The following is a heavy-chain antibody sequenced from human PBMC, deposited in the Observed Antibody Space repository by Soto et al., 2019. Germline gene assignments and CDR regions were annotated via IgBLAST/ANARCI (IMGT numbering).Heavy chain of an antibody. CDR2: ISGSGGST. Sequence: PGGSLRLSCGASGLTFSSYAMSWVRQAPGKGLEWVSAISGSGGSTYYADSVKGRFTISRDNSKNTLYLQMNSLRAEDTAVYYCAKDKVRGSSSWYDYWGQGTLVTVSS. V-gene: IGHV3-23*01. J-gene: IGHJ4*02. CDR3: AKDKVRGSSSWYDY. CDR1: GLTFSSYA. D-gene: IGHD6-13*01.